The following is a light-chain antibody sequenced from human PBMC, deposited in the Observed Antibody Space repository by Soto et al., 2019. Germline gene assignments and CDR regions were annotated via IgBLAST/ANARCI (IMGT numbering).Light chain of an antibody. J-gene: IGLJ3*02. CDR3: SSYTSSITLV. V-gene: IGLV2-14*01. CDR2: EVS. CDR1: SSDVGGYNY. Sequence: QSALTQPASVSGSPGQSITISCTGTSSDVGGYNYVSWYQQHPGKAPKLMIYEVSNRPSGVSNRFSGSKSGNTASLTISGLQAEDEADYYCSSYTSSITLVIGGGTKVTVL.